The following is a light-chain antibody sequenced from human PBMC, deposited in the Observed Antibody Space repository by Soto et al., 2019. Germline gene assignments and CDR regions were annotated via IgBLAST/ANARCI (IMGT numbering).Light chain of an antibody. CDR2: KAS. J-gene: IGKJ1*01. CDR1: QSISSW. V-gene: IGKV1-5*03. CDR3: QQYNNYPWT. Sequence: DIQMTQSPSTLSASVGDRVTNTCRASQSISSWLAWYQQKPGKAPKLLIYKASSLESGVPSRFSGSGSGTEFTLTISSLQPDDFATYYCQQYNNYPWTFGQGTQVEIK.